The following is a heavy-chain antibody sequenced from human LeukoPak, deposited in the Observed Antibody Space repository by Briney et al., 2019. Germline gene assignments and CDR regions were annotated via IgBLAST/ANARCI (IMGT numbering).Heavy chain of an antibody. CDR2: INPNSGGT. V-gene: IGHV1-2*06. CDR3: ARVGYYESSGYYEY. D-gene: IGHD3-22*01. J-gene: IGHJ4*02. Sequence: ASVKVSCKASGGTFSSYAISWVRQAPGQGLEWMGRINPNSGGTNYAQKFQGGVTMTRDTSISTVYMELSRLRSDDTAVYYCARVGYYESSGYYEYWGQGTLVTVSS. CDR1: GGTFSSYA.